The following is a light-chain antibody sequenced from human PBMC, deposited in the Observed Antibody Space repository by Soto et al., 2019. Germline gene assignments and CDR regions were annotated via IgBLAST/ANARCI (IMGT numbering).Light chain of an antibody. CDR1: SSDVGGYNY. Sequence: QSALTQPASVSGSPGQSITISCSGTSSDVGGYNYVSWYQQHPGKAPKLLIYEVKNRPAGISARFSGSKSGNTASLTISGLQAEDEASYYCSSYTSSSTWVFGGGTKLTVL. CDR2: EVK. CDR3: SSYTSSSTWV. J-gene: IGLJ3*02. V-gene: IGLV2-14*01.